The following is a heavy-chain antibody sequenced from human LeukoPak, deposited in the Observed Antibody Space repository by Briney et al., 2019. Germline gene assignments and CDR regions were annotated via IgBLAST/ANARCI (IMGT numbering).Heavy chain of an antibody. J-gene: IGHJ4*02. CDR3: ARATLDPVPTGGFDY. CDR2: IYFGGST. V-gene: IGHV4-38-2*02. D-gene: IGHD2-15*01. Sequence: SETLSLTCTVSGYTISSGYSWGWIRQPPGKGLEWIASIYFGGSTYYNPSLKSRVTISVDTSKNQFSLKLSSVTAADTAVYYCARATLDPVPTGGFDYWGQGTLVTVSS. CDR1: GYTISSGYS.